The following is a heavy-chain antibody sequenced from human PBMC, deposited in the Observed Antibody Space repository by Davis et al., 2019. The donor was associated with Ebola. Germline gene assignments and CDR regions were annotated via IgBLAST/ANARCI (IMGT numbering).Heavy chain of an antibody. Sequence: GGSLRLSCAASGFTFSSYAIHWVRQAPGKGLEYVSAISSNGGSTYYANSVKGRFTISRDNSKNTLYLQMNSLRAEDTAVYYCAKAPYKVYSSSSYYFDYWGQGTLVTVSS. CDR2: ISSNGGST. D-gene: IGHD6-6*01. V-gene: IGHV3-64*01. CDR1: GFTFSSYA. J-gene: IGHJ4*02. CDR3: AKAPYKVYSSSSYYFDY.